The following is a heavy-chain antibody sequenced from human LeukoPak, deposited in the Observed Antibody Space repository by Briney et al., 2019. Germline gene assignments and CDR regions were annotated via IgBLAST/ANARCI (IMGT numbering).Heavy chain of an antibody. V-gene: IGHV3-23*01. D-gene: IGHD3-22*01. J-gene: IGHJ4*02. Sequence: QPGGSLRLSCAASGFTFSSYAMSWVRQAPGKGLEWVSAISGSGGSTYYADSVKGRFTISRDNSKNTLYLQMNSLRAEDTAVYYCAKDTYYYDSSGYYLMGFDYWGQGTLVTVSS. CDR1: GFTFSSYA. CDR2: ISGSGGST. CDR3: AKDTYYYDSSGYYLMGFDY.